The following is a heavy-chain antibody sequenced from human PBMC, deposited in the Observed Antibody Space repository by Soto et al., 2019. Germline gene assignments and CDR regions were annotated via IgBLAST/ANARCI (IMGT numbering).Heavy chain of an antibody. V-gene: IGHV3-23*01. Sequence: LRLSCAASGFTFSSYAMSWVRQAPGKGLEWVSAISGSGGSTYYADSVKGRFTISRDNSKNTLYLQMNSLRAEDTAVYYCTEFQYPSYRLRYYGMDFCGRGSTGTVS. CDR3: TEFQYPSYRLRYYGMDF. CDR2: ISGSGGST. D-gene: IGHD2-2*01. J-gene: IGHJ6*02. CDR1: GFTFSSYA.